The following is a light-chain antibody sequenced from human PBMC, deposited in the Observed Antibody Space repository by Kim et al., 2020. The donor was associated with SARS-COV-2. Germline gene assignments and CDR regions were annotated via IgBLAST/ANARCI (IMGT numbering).Light chain of an antibody. CDR2: DAF. V-gene: IGKV3-11*02. CDR1: SVNNY. J-gene: IGKJ4*01. CDR3: QQRSNWLT. Sequence: SVNNYLAWYQQKPGQAPRLLIYDAFNRATGIPARFSGSGSGRDYTLTISSLEPEDSAVYYCQQRSNWLTFGGGTKLEI.